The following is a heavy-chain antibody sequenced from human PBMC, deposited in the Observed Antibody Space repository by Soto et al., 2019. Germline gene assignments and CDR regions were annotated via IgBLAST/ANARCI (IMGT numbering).Heavy chain of an antibody. CDR2: IIPILGIA. V-gene: IGHV1-69*02. CDR1: GGTFSSYT. J-gene: IGHJ3*02. Sequence: SVKVSCKASGGTFSSYTISWVRQAPGQGLEWMGRIIPILGIANYAQKFQGRVTITADKSTGTAYMELSSLRSEDTAVYYCARLIVGATTNAFDIWGQGTMVTVSS. CDR3: ARLIVGATTNAFDI. D-gene: IGHD1-26*01.